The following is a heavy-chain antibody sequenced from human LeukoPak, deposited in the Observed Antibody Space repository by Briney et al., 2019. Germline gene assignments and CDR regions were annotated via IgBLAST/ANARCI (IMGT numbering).Heavy chain of an antibody. D-gene: IGHD3-9*01. CDR3: ARDSGRYFDWLESDY. CDR2: INPSGGST. CDR1: GYTFTSYY. V-gene: IGHV1-46*01. J-gene: IGHJ4*02. Sequence: GASVKVSCKASGYTFTSYYMHWVRQAPGQGLEWMGIINPSGGSTGYAQKFQGRVTMTRDTSTSTVYMELSSLRSEDTAVYYCARDSGRYFDWLESDYWGQGTLVTVSS.